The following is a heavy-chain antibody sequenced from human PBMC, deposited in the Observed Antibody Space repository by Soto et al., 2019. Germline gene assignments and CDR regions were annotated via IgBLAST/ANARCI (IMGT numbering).Heavy chain of an antibody. CDR3: ARISPVVVAASLGDCFFYFDC. V-gene: IGHV3-48*03. CDR2: ISISGSTI. CDR1: GFTFSSYE. Sequence: EVQLVESGGGLVQPGGSLRLSCAASGFTFSSYEMNWVRQAPGKVLEWVSYISISGSTIYYADSVKGRFTISRDNAKNSLYLRMNILRAEDTAVYYCARISPVVVAASLGDCFFYFDCRVQGTMVTDSS. D-gene: IGHD2-15*01. J-gene: IGHJ4*02.